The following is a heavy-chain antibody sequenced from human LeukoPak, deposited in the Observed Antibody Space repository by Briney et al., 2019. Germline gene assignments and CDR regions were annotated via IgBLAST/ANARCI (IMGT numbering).Heavy chain of an antibody. J-gene: IGHJ4*02. V-gene: IGHV1-69*13. CDR2: IIPIFGTA. CDR1: GGTFSSYA. D-gene: IGHD2-15*01. Sequence: SVKVSCKASGGTFSSYAISCVRQAPGQGRECMGGIIPIFGTANYARKFQGRVTITADESTSTAYMELSSLRSEDTAVYYCARGGSWLAFDYWGQGTLVTVS. CDR3: ARGGSWLAFDY.